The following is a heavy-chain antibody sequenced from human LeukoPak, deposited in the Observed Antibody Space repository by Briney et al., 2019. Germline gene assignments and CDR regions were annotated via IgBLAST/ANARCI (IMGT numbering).Heavy chain of an antibody. CDR3: AKDEGYYDSSDYYYHHPLDY. CDR1: GFTFSSYG. V-gene: IGHV3-30*02. CDR2: IRYDGSNK. Sequence: PGGSLRLSCAASGFTFSSYGMHWVRQAPGKGLEWVAFIRYDGSNKYYADSVKGRFTISRDNSKNTLYLQMNSLRAEDTAVYYCAKDEGYYDSSDYYYHHPLDYWGQGTLVTVSS. D-gene: IGHD3-22*01. J-gene: IGHJ4*02.